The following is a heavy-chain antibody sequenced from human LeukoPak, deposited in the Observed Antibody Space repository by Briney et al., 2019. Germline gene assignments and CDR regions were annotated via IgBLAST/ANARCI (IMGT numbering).Heavy chain of an antibody. J-gene: IGHJ4*02. D-gene: IGHD5-18*01. CDR3: ARERSGYSYGIDY. CDR2: IYYSGST. CDR1: GGSISSYY. V-gene: IGHV4-59*12. Sequence: SETLSLTCTVSGGSISSYYWSWIRQPPGKGLEWIGYIYYSGSTYYNPSLKSRVTISVDTSKNQFSLKLSSVTAADTAVYYCARERSGYSYGIDYWGQGTLVTVSS.